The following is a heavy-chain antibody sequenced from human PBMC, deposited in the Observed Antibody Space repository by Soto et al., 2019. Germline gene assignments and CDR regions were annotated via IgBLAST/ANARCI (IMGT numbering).Heavy chain of an antibody. Sequence: NPSETLSLTCSVSGVSVTSYHWSWIRQFPGKGLEWIAYTSHTGNTNYNPSLKSRVTISVDTSKNQVSLNLNAVTAADSAVYYCAREYYDFWSTTYSYYGMDVWGQGTTVTVSS. D-gene: IGHD3-3*01. CDR3: AREYYDFWSTTYSYYGMDV. V-gene: IGHV4-59*02. CDR2: TSHTGNT. J-gene: IGHJ6*02. CDR1: GVSVTSYH.